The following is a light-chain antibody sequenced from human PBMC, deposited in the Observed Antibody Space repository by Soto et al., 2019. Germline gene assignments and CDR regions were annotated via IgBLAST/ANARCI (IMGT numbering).Light chain of an antibody. CDR3: TSYTSSTTPCV. CDR1: SSDVGSNNR. Sequence: QSALTQPPSVSGSPGQSVTISCTGTSSDVGSNNRVSWYQQPPGTAPKLMIYEVSNRPSGVPDRFSGSKSGNTASLTISGLRADDEAAYYCTSYTSSTTPCVFGTGTKVTVL. V-gene: IGLV2-18*02. J-gene: IGLJ1*01. CDR2: EVS.